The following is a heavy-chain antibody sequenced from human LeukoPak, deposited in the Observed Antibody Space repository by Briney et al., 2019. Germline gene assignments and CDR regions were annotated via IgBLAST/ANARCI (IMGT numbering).Heavy chain of an antibody. J-gene: IGHJ4*02. D-gene: IGHD6-13*01. CDR2: IYYSGST. CDR1: GGSFSGYC. Sequence: SETLSLTCAVYGGSFSGYCWSWIRQPPGKGLEWIGYIYYSGSTNYNPSLKSRVTISVDTSRNQFSLKLSSVTAADTAVYYCARDIAAAGTYDYWGQGTLVTVSS. V-gene: IGHV4-59*01. CDR3: ARDIAAAGTYDY.